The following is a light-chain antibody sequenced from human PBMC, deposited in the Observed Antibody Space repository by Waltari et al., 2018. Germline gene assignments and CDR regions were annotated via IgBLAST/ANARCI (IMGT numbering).Light chain of an antibody. J-gene: IGKJ1*01. V-gene: IGKV3-20*01. CDR3: QKYETLPAT. Sequence: EIVLTQSPGTLSLSPGERATLSCRASQSVSKYLAWYQQKPGQAPRRLIYHASTRATGIPDRFGGSGFGTYFSLTISRLEPEDSAVYYCQKYETLPATFGQGTKVEIK. CDR2: HAS. CDR1: QSVSKY.